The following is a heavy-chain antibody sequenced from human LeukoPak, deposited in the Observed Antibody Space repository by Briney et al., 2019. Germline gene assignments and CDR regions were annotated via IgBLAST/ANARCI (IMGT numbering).Heavy chain of an antibody. D-gene: IGHD2-15*01. CDR2: INPSGGST. CDR3: ARAVGIVVVVVATLDY. J-gene: IGHJ4*02. V-gene: IGHV1-46*01. CDR1: GYTLTNNY. Sequence: ASVKVSCKASGYTLTNNYMHWVRQAPGQGLEWMGIINPSGGSTNYAQKFQGRVTMTRDTSMSTVYMELSSLRSEDTAVYYCARAVGIVVVVVATLDYWGQGTLVTVSS.